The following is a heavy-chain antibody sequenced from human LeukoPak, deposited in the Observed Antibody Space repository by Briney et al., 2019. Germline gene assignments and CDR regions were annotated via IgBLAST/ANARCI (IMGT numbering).Heavy chain of an antibody. CDR2: INPNSGGT. CDR3: ARVFRQWLVRNAFDI. Sequence: ASVKVSCKASGYTFTGYYMHWVRQAPGQGLEWMGWINPNSGGTNYAQKFQGRVTMTRDTSISTAYMELSRLRSDDTAVYYCARVFRQWLVRNAFDIWGQRTMVTVSS. V-gene: IGHV1-2*02. J-gene: IGHJ3*02. CDR1: GYTFTGYY. D-gene: IGHD6-19*01.